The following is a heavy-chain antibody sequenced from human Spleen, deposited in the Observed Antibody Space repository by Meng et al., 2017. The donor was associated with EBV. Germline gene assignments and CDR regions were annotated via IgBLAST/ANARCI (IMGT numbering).Heavy chain of an antibody. Sequence: QRGGEGLLKPSETLSLTCAVYGGSFSGHYWTWIRQPPGKGLEWIGEINHSGSTNYNPSLKSRVTISVDTSKNQFSLKLSSVTAADTAVYYCARGYCSGGSCYSDYWGQGTLVTVSS. D-gene: IGHD2-15*01. J-gene: IGHJ4*02. CDR3: ARGYCSGGSCYSDY. V-gene: IGHV4-34*02. CDR1: GGSFSGHY. CDR2: INHSGST.